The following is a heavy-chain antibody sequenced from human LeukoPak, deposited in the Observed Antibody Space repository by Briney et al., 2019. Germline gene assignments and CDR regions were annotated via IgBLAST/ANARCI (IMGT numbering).Heavy chain of an antibody. J-gene: IGHJ3*02. Sequence: ASVKVSCKVSGYTLTELSMHWVRQAPGKGLEWMGGFDPEDGETIYALKFQGRVTMTEDTSTDTAYMELSSLRSEDTAVYYCATGAPSRKGIAVAGTETSHAFDIWGQGTMVTVSS. CDR2: FDPEDGET. D-gene: IGHD6-19*01. CDR3: ATGAPSRKGIAVAGTETSHAFDI. V-gene: IGHV1-24*01. CDR1: GYTLTELS.